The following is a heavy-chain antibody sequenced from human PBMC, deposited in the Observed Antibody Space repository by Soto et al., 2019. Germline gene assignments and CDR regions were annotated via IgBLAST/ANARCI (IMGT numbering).Heavy chain of an antibody. D-gene: IGHD6-6*01. Sequence: GGSLRLSCAASGFTFSSYAMSWVRQAPGKGLEWVSAISGSGGSTYYADSVKGRFTISRDNSKNTLYLQMNSLRAEDTAVYYCAKDHYPNQGSSSPGGYYYYYGMDVWGQGTTVTVSS. CDR1: GFTFSSYA. V-gene: IGHV3-23*01. J-gene: IGHJ6*02. CDR3: AKDHYPNQGSSSPGGYYYYYGMDV. CDR2: ISGSGGST.